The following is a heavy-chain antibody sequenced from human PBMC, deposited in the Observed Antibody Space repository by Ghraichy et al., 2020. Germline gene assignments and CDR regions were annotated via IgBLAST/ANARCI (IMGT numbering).Heavy chain of an antibody. J-gene: IGHJ6*03. Sequence: SQTLSLTCTVSGGSISSDYWSWIRQPPGKGLEWIGFIYYTGSTTYNPSLKSRVTISVDTSKKQFSLKLSSVTAADTALYYCARDRYVVSSLGGYYDYCMDVWGKGTTVIVSS. CDR3: ARDRYVVSSLGGYYDYCMDV. V-gene: IGHV4-59*01. CDR2: IYYTGST. D-gene: IGHD3-16*01. CDR1: GGSISSDY.